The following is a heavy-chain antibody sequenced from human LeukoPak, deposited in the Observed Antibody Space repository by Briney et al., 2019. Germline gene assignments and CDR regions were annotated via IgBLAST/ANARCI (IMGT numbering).Heavy chain of an antibody. CDR2: IKQDGSEK. J-gene: IGHJ4*02. Sequence: PGGSLRLSCAASGLTFNSYWMSWARQAPGKGLEWVATIKQDGSEKYYVDSVKGRFAISRDNAKNSLYLQMSSLRAEDTAVYYCARSGLAVAGTSYYWGQGTLVTVSS. D-gene: IGHD6-19*01. V-gene: IGHV3-7*01. CDR3: ARSGLAVAGTSYY. CDR1: GLTFNSYW.